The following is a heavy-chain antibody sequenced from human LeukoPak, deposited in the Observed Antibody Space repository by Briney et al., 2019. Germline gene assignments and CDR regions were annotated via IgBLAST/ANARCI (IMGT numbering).Heavy chain of an antibody. Sequence: ASVKVSCKPSGGTFNSYATSWVRQAPGQGLEWMGIINPSGGSTSYADSVKGRFTISRDNAKNTLYLQMNSLRAEDTAVYYCARGATYAYYQDYWGQGTLVTVSS. CDR2: INPSGGST. D-gene: IGHD1-26*01. CDR3: ARGATYAYYQDY. V-gene: IGHV1-46*02. CDR1: GGTFNSYA. J-gene: IGHJ4*02.